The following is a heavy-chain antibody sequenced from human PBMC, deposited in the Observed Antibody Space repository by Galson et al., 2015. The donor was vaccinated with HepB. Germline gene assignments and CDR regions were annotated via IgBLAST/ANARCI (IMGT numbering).Heavy chain of an antibody. J-gene: IGHJ4*02. CDR3: AKELLIAAAVDY. V-gene: IGHV3-30*18. Sequence: SLRLSCAASGFTFSSYGMHWVRQAPGKGLEWVAVISYDGSNKYYADSVKGRFTISRDNSKNTLYLQMNSLRAEDTAVYYCAKELLIAAAVDYWGQGTLVTVSS. CDR1: GFTFSSYG. CDR2: ISYDGSNK. D-gene: IGHD6-13*01.